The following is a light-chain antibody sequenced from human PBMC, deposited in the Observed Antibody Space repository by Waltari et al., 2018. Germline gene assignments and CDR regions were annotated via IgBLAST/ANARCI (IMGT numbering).Light chain of an antibody. CDR1: QSVTSSY. CDR3: QQSYSTPRT. Sequence: IVLTQSPGTLSLSPGEGATLSCRASQSVTSSYLAWYQQKPGQAPRLLIYGASSRATGIPDRFSGSGSGTDFTLTISSLQPEDSATYYCQQSYSTPRTFGQGTKLEIK. CDR2: GAS. V-gene: IGKV3-20*01. J-gene: IGKJ2*01.